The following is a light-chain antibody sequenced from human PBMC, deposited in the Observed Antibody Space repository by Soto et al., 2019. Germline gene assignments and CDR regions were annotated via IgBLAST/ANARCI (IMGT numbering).Light chain of an antibody. Sequence: QSVLTQPPSVSGAPGQRVTISCTGSNSNIGAGYDVHWYQQLPGTAPKLLIYGNSNRPSGVPDRFSGSKSVTSASLAITGLQAEDEADYYCQSYDRSLSGSVFGTGTKVTV. V-gene: IGLV1-40*01. CDR3: QSYDRSLSGSV. CDR2: GNS. CDR1: NSNIGAGYD. J-gene: IGLJ1*01.